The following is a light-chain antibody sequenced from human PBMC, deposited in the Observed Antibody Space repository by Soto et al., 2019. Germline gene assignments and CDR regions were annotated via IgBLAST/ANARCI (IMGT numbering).Light chain of an antibody. J-gene: IGKJ1*01. Sequence: DIQMTQSPSTLSASVGDRVTITCRASQSISSWLAWYQQKPGKAPKLLIYDASSLESGVPSRFSGSGSGTKFTLTIRSLQPDDFATYYCQQNNSYSWTFGKGTKV. CDR2: DAS. CDR1: QSISSW. CDR3: QQNNSYSWT. V-gene: IGKV1-5*01.